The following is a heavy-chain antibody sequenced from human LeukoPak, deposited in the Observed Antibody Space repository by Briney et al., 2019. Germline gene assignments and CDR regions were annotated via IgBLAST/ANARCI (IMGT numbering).Heavy chain of an antibody. V-gene: IGHV5-51*01. CDR3: ARLGWFGELLSTHNWFDP. Sequence: GESLKISCKGSGYSFTSYWIGWVRQMPGKGLEWMGIIYPGDSDTRYSPSFQGQVTISADKSISTAYLQWSSLKASDTAMYHCARLGWFGELLSTHNWFDPWGQGTLVTVSS. D-gene: IGHD3-10*01. CDR2: IYPGDSDT. CDR1: GYSFTSYW. J-gene: IGHJ5*02.